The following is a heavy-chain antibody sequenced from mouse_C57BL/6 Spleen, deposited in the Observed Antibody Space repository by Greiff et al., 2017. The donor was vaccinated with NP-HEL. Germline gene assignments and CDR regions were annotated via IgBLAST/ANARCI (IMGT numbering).Heavy chain of an antibody. Sequence: EVQLQQSGAELVRPGASVKLSCTASGFNIKDYYMHWVKQRPEQGLEWIGRIDPEDGDTEYAPKFQGKATMTADTSSNTAYLQRSSLTSEDTAVYYCTSFITTVVASGWGQGTLVTVSA. V-gene: IGHV14-1*01. D-gene: IGHD1-1*01. CDR2: IDPEDGDT. CDR1: GFNIKDYY. J-gene: IGHJ3*01. CDR3: TSFITTVVASG.